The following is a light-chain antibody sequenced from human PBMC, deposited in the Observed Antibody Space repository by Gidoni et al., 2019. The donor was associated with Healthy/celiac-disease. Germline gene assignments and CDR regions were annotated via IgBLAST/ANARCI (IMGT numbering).Light chain of an antibody. J-gene: IGKJ5*01. CDR2: KAS. V-gene: IGKV1-5*03. Sequence: DIQMTQSPSTLSASVGDRVTITCRASQSISSWLAWYQQKPGKAPKLLIYKASSLESGVPSRFIGSGSGTEFTLTISSLQPDDFATYYCQQYNSYTITFGQGTRLDIK. CDR3: QQYNSYTIT. CDR1: QSISSW.